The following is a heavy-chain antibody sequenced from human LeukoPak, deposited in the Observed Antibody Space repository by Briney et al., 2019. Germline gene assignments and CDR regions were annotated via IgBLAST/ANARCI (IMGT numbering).Heavy chain of an antibody. V-gene: IGHV3-74*01. CDR2: INSDESST. CDR3: AREVTRVDYYYMDV. J-gene: IGHJ6*03. D-gene: IGHD3-10*01. Sequence: PGGSLRLSCAASGFTFSSYWMHWVRQAPGKGLVWVSRINSDESSTSYADSVKGRFSISRDNAKNTLYLQMSSPRAEDTAVYYCAREVTRVDYYYMDVWGKGTTVTVSS. CDR1: GFTFSSYW.